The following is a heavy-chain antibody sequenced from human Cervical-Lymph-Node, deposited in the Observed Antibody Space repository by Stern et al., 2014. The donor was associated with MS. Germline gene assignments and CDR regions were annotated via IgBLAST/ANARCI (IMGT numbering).Heavy chain of an antibody. Sequence: MQLVESGGGVVQPGRSRTLSCAASGFTFSNYGIHWVRQAPGKGLEWVGVINYDGDRTNFADSVRGRFTISRDNSKNTVYLQMNSLRGDDTAVYYCARGADLTHLDYWGQGTLVIVSS. J-gene: IGHJ4*02. V-gene: IGHV3-33*01. CDR2: INYDGDRT. CDR3: ARGADLTHLDY. D-gene: IGHD4/OR15-4a*01. CDR1: GFTFSNYG.